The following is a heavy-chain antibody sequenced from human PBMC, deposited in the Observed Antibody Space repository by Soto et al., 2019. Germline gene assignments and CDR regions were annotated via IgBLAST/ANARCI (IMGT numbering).Heavy chain of an antibody. CDR2: ILPIFGTA. CDR3: ARGLLIWFGEDHYGMDV. V-gene: IGHV1-69*01. CDR1: GGTXXNYA. D-gene: IGHD3-10*01. J-gene: IGHJ6*02. Sequence: QVRLVQSGAEXXXXXXXVNVSCKASGGTXXNYAINWVRQAPGQGLEWIGGILPIFGTASYAQKFQGTVTITADEPRSTAYMALSSLRSEDTAVYYCARGLLIWFGEDHYGMDVWGQGTTVTVSS.